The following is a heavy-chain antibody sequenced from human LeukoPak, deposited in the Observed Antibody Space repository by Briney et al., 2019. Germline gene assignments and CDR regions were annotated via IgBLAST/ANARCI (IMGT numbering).Heavy chain of an antibody. CDR1: GYTFTSYY. CDR2: INPSGGST. J-gene: IGHJ6*03. V-gene: IGHV1-46*01. Sequence: ASVKVSCKASGYTFTSYYMHWVRQAPGQGLEWMGIINPSGGSTSYAQKFQGRVTMTRDTSTSTVYMELSSLRSEDTAVYYCARVYQLPSLNYWYMDVWGKGTTVTVSS. CDR3: ARVYQLPSLNYWYMDV. D-gene: IGHD2-2*01.